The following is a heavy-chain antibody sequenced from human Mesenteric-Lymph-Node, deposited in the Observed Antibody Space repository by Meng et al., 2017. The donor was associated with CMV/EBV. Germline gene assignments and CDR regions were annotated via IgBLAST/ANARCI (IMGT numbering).Heavy chain of an antibody. D-gene: IGHD3-9*01. J-gene: IGHJ5*02. CDR3: ARFFLTGYRNWFDP. Sequence: GGSLRLSCAASGFTFSSYGMYWVRQAPGKGLEWVSSISSTSNYIYYADSVKGRFTISRDNAKNSLYLQMNSLRAEDTAVYYCARFFLTGYRNWFDPWGQGTLVTVSS. CDR2: ISSTSNYI. V-gene: IGHV3-21*01. CDR1: GFTFSSYG.